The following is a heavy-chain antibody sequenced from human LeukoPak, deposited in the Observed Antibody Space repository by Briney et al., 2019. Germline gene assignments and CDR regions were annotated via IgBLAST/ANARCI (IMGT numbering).Heavy chain of an antibody. CDR3: AREPYNWNYYSFDL. CDR1: GFTFSSYG. J-gene: IGHJ3*01. V-gene: IGHV3-30*19. D-gene: IGHD1-7*01. CDR2: ISYDGSNK. Sequence: GGSLRLSCAASGFTFSSYGMHWVRQAPGKGLEWVAVISYDGSNKYYADSVKGRFTISRDNSKNTLYLQMNSLRAEDTAVYYCAREPYNWNYYSFDLWGQGTMVTVSS.